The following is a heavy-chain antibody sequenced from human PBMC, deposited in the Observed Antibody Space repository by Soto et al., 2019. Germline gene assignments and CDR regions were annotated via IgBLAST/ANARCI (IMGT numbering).Heavy chain of an antibody. J-gene: IGHJ6*02. CDR3: ARDNYYGSGSYYLDPPYGMDV. CDR1: GFTFSSYG. V-gene: IGHV3-33*01. CDR2: IWYDGSNK. D-gene: IGHD3-10*01. Sequence: PGGSLRLSCAASGFTFSSYGMHWVRQAPGKGLEWVAVIWYDGSNKYYADSVKGRFTISRDNSKNTLYLQMNSLRAEDTAVYYCARDNYYGSGSYYLDPPYGMDVWGQGTTVTSP.